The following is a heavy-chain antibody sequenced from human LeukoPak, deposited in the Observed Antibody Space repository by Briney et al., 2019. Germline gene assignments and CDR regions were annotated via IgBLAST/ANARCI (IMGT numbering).Heavy chain of an antibody. V-gene: IGHV3-66*01. CDR1: GVNVVSNY. D-gene: IGHD2-2*01. J-gene: IGHJ6*02. CDR2: IYAGGST. Sequence: GGSLRLSCAASGVNVVSNYMTWVRQAPGEGLEWGSVIYAGGSTYYSDSVKGRFTISRDNSKNTLFLQMNSLRADDAGVYYCATGGQPDYYTYYGMDVWGQGTTVTVSS. CDR3: ATGGQPDYYTYYGMDV.